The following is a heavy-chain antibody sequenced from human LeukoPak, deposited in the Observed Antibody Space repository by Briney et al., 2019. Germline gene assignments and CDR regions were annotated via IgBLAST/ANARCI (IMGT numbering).Heavy chain of an antibody. CDR2: ISGSGGST. CDR1: GFTFSSYA. J-gene: IGHJ4*02. D-gene: IGHD3-9*01. Sequence: EGSLRLSCAASGFTFSSYAMSWVRQAPGKGLEWVSAISGSGGSTYYADSVKGRFTISRDNSKNTLYLQMNSLRAEDTAVYYCAKGRNYDILTGPAAYFDYWGQGTLVTVSS. CDR3: AKGRNYDILTGPAAYFDY. V-gene: IGHV3-23*01.